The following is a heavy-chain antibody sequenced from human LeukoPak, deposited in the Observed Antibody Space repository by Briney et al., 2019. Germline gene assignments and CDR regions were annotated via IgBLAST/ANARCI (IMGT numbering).Heavy chain of an antibody. J-gene: IGHJ5*02. CDR1: GFSITDHH. D-gene: IGHD3-10*01. CDR2: TATTKPNSFTT. V-gene: IGHV3-72*01. CDR3: ARDRMVRGVIPFDP. Sequence: GGSLRLSCAGAGFSITDHHMDWVRQAPGKGLEWIGRTATTKPNSFTTQYAASVRGRFTISRDDSQNSLFLHLNSLRAEDTAVYYCARDRMVRGVIPFDPWGQGTLVTVSS.